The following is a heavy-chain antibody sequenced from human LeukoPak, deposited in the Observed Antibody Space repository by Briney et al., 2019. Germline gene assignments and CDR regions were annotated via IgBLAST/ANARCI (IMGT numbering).Heavy chain of an antibody. CDR2: ISWNSGSI. V-gene: IGHV3-9*03. CDR3: AKGTQTSYDILTGFDY. J-gene: IGHJ4*02. Sequence: PGGSLRLSCATSGFTFDDYAMHWVRQAPGKGLEWVSGISWNSGSIGYADSVKGRFTISRDNAKNSLYLQMNSLRAEDMALYFCAKGTQTSYDILTGFDYWGQGTLVTVSS. D-gene: IGHD3-9*01. CDR1: GFTFDDYA.